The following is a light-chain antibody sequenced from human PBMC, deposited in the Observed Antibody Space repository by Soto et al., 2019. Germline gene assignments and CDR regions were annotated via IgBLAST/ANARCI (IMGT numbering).Light chain of an antibody. Sequence: QSVLTQPPSVSAAPGQTVTISCSGSSSNSGKNYVSWYQLLPGTAPKLLICDNSKRPPGIPGRFSGSTAGTSATLVITGLHNGEEAEYYCATWDSSLSAGVFGTGTKLTVL. V-gene: IGLV1-51*01. CDR2: DNS. J-gene: IGLJ1*01. CDR3: ATWDSSLSAGV. CDR1: SSNSGKNY.